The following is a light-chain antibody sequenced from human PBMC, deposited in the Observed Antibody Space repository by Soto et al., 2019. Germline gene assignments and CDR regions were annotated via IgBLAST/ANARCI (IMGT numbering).Light chain of an antibody. CDR1: SSDVGGYNY. J-gene: IGLJ2*01. CDR3: SSHTSSSTLVA. Sequence: QSVLTQPASVSGSPGQSITISCTGTSSDVGGYNYVSWYQQHPGKAPKLMIYDVSNRPSGVSNRFSGSKSGNTASLTISGLQAEDEADYYCSSHTSSSTLVAFGGGTKVTVL. V-gene: IGLV2-14*01. CDR2: DVS.